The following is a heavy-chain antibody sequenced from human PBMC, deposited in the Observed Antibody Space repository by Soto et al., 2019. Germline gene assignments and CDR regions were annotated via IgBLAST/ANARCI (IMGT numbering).Heavy chain of an antibody. D-gene: IGHD4-4*01. V-gene: IGHV3-23*01. CDR2: SGSGSTT. CDR3: VTRSRGLQSSPPRLDS. CDR1: GLTFSGYG. Sequence: EVQLLESGGGLVQPGGSLRLSCAASGLTFSGYGMSWVRQAPGTGLEWVSASGSGSTTYYADSVQGRFTISRDDSKNILFLQMNSLRAEDSAVYYCVTRSRGLQSSPPRLDSWGQGTLVTVSS. J-gene: IGHJ4*02.